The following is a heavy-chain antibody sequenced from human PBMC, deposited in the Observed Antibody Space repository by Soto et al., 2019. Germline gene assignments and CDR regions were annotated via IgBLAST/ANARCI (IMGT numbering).Heavy chain of an antibody. J-gene: IGHJ6*02. D-gene: IGHD3-9*01. Sequence: QLQLQEPGPGLLKPSETLSLTRTVSGASITSSDYYWGWIRQPPGKGLEWIGSIFYNGNTYYSPSLKSRLTISRDTSKSQFSLKLTSVTAADTAVYFCARHRYGYGLDVWGQGTTVTVSS. CDR1: GASITSSDYY. V-gene: IGHV4-39*01. CDR3: ARHRYGYGLDV. CDR2: IFYNGNT.